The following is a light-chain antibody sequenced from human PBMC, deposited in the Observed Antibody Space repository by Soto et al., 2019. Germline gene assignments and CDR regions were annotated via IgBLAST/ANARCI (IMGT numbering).Light chain of an antibody. CDR3: QSYDSSLSGYWV. Sequence: QSVLTQPPSVSGAPGQRVTISCTGSSSNIGAGYDVHWYQQLPGTAPKLLIYDNNNRPSGVPDRFSGAKSGTSASLAITGLQAEDEADYYCQSYDSSLSGYWVFGGGTQLTVL. CDR1: SSNIGAGYD. CDR2: DNN. V-gene: IGLV1-40*01. J-gene: IGLJ3*02.